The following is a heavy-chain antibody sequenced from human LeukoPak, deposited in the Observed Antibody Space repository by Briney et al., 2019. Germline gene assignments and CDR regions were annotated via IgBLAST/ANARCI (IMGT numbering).Heavy chain of an antibody. CDR2: INTNTGNP. CDR1: GYTFTSYA. CDR3: ARARGYDFWSGYLSRLYYYYYGMDV. V-gene: IGHV7-4-1*02. D-gene: IGHD3-3*01. Sequence: ASVKVSCKASGYTFTSYAMNWVRQAPGQGLEWMGWINTNTGNPTYAQGFTGRFVFSLDTSVSTAYLQISSLKAEDTAVYCCARARGYDFWSGYLSRLYYYYYGMDVWGQGTTVTVSS. J-gene: IGHJ6*02.